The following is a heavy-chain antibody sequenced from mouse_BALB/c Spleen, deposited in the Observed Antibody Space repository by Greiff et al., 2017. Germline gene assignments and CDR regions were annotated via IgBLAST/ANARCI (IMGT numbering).Heavy chain of an antibody. V-gene: IGHV1S127*01. J-gene: IGHJ1*01. CDR1: GYTFTSYW. D-gene: IGHD1-1*01. Sequence: VQLQQPGAELVKPGASVKMSCKASGYTFTSYWMHWVKQRPGQGLEWIGVIDPSDSYTSYNQKFKGKATLTVDTSSSTAYMQLSSLTSEDSAVYYCTRWITTVWYFDVWGAGTTVTVSS. CDR2: IDPSDSYT. CDR3: TRWITTVWYFDV.